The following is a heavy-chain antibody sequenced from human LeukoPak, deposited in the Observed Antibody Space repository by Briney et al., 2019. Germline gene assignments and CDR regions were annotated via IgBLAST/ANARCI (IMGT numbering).Heavy chain of an antibody. CDR2: ISGNSGSI. CDR3: AKERKGISASGPGEYFDY. J-gene: IGHJ4*02. D-gene: IGHD6-13*01. Sequence: PGGSLRLSCAASGFTFDDYAMHWVRRAPGKGLEWVSGISGNSGSIGYADSVKGRFTISRDNAKNSLYLQMNSLRAEDTAFYYWAKERKGISASGPGEYFDYWGQGKLVTVSS. V-gene: IGHV3-9*01. CDR1: GFTFDDYA.